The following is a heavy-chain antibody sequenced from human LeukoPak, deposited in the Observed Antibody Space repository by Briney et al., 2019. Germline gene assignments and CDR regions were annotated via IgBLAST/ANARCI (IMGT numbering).Heavy chain of an antibody. D-gene: IGHD6-13*01. CDR3: ARGLAGTDYYYYMDV. CDR2: IYSGGST. Sequence: GGSLRLSCAASGFTFSSYWMSWVRQAPGKGLEWVSVIYSGGSTYYADSVKGRFTISRDNSKNTLYLQMNSLRAEDTAVYYCARGLAGTDYYYYMDVWGKGTTVTVSS. J-gene: IGHJ6*03. V-gene: IGHV3-53*01. CDR1: GFTFSSYW.